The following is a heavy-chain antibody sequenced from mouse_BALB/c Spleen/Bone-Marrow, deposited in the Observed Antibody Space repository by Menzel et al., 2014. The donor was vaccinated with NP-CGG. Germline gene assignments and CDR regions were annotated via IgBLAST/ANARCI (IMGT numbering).Heavy chain of an antibody. CDR3: ARGGIYDGYSY. J-gene: IGHJ3*01. Sequence: QVQLQQSGAELAKPRASVKMSCKASGYTFTNYWMHWVKQRPGQGLEWIGYIDPSTGYIEYNQKFKDKATLTADKSSSTAYMQLSSLTSEDSAVYYCARGGIYDGYSYWGQGTLVTVSA. CDR1: GYTFTNYW. D-gene: IGHD2-3*01. CDR2: IDPSTGYI. V-gene: IGHV1-7*01.